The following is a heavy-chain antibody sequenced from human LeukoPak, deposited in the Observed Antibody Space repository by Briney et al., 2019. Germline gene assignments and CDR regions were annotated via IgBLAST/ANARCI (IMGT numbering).Heavy chain of an antibody. J-gene: IGHJ4*02. Sequence: SETLSLTCAVCGGSFSGYYWSWIRQPPGKGLEWIVEINHSGSTNYNPSLKSRVTISVDTSKNQFSLTLSSVTAADTAVYYCARGSQSLGYCSGGSCRAKIFDYWGQGTLVTVSS. CDR1: GGSFSGYY. D-gene: IGHD2-15*01. CDR2: INHSGST. V-gene: IGHV4-34*01. CDR3: ARGSQSLGYCSGGSCRAKIFDY.